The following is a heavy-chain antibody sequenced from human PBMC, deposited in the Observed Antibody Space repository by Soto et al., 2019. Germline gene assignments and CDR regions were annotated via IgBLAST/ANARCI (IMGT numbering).Heavy chain of an antibody. CDR2: INSDGSHT. CDR3: AGGMAGLDV. CDR1: GLSFNIYW. Sequence: DVQLVESGGGVVQPGGSLRLSCAASGLSFNIYWMHWVRQVPGKGLVWLARINSDGSHTIYVDSVKGRFTISRDNAKNTVFLHMDSLRDEDTGVYYCAGGMAGLDVWGQGTTVTGSS. J-gene: IGHJ6*02. V-gene: IGHV3-74*01.